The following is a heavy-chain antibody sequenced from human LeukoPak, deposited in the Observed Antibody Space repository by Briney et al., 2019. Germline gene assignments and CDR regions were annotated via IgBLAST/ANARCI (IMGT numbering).Heavy chain of an antibody. J-gene: IGHJ3*02. D-gene: IGHD3-10*01. V-gene: IGHV4-31*03. CDR1: GGSISSGGYY. CDR3: AKFGSDAFDI. CDR2: ISHSGYS. Sequence: SETLSLTCSVSGGSISSGGYYWNWVRQLPEKGLEWLGYISHSGYSYYTPSLKSRLTISMDTSKNKFSLKLTSVTAADTAVYYCAKFGSDAFDIWGQGTMVTVSS.